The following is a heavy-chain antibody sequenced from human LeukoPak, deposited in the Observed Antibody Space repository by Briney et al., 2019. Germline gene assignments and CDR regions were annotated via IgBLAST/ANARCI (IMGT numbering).Heavy chain of an antibody. J-gene: IGHJ4*02. CDR1: GGSISSSSYY. CDR2: IYDSGST. V-gene: IGHV4-39*07. CDR3: ARDRRYDFWSGYYTGGTFDY. D-gene: IGHD3-3*01. Sequence: SETLSLTCTVSGGSISSSSYYWGWIRQPPVKGLEGIGSIYDSGSTYYNPSLKSLCTISVATSKNQFSLKLSSVTAADTAVYYCARDRRYDFWSGYYTGGTFDYWGQGTLVTVSS.